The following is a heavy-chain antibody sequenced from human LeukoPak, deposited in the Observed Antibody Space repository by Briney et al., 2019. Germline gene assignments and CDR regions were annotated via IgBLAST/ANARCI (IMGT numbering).Heavy chain of an antibody. V-gene: IGHV4-59*01. CDR2: IHYTGST. CDR3: ARGGYYGSGNDFRFDP. Sequence: SETLSLTCTVSGGSFSSYYWSWLRQSPGKGLECIGYIHYTGSTNYNPSLKSRVTISVETSKNQFSLKLKSATAAHTAVYYCARGGYYGSGNDFRFDPWGQGTLVTVSS. J-gene: IGHJ5*02. CDR1: GGSFSSYY. D-gene: IGHD3-10*01.